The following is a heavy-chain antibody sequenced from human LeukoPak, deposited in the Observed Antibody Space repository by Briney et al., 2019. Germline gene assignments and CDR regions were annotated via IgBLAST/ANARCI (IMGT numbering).Heavy chain of an antibody. Sequence: ASVKVSCKASGYTFTGYYMHWVRQAPGQGLEWMGGINPNSGGTNYAQKFQGRVTMTRDTSISAAYMELSRLRSDDTAVYYCARSGASSSWYDRNAFDIWGQGTMVTVSS. J-gene: IGHJ3*02. CDR1: GYTFTGYY. CDR3: ARSGASSSWYDRNAFDI. V-gene: IGHV1-2*02. CDR2: INPNSGGT. D-gene: IGHD6-13*01.